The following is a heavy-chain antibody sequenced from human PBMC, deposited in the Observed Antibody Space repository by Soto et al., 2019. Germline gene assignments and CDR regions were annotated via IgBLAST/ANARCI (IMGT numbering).Heavy chain of an antibody. D-gene: IGHD2-15*01. J-gene: IGHJ6*02. CDR1: GGSISSYY. Sequence: QVQLQESGPGLVKPSETLSLTCTVSGGSISSYYWSWIRQPAGKGLEWIGRIYTSVSTNYSPSLKSRVTMSVVTSKNQSYLKLSSVTAADTAVYYCARAASPYSYYCWGMEVWGQGTTVPGS. CDR3: ARAASPYSYYCWGMEV. CDR2: IYTSVST. V-gene: IGHV4-4*07.